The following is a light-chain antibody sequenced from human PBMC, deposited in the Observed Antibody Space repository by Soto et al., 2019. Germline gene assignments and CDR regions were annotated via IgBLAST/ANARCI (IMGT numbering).Light chain of an antibody. CDR1: RSVSTN. CDR3: QRYDQTVPPVT. Sequence: TQSPAIVSVSPGERATLSCRASRSVSTNLAWYQHKHGQPPRLLIYGSSTRVTDIPPRFSGSGSGTEFTLTINYLRSEDFGVYYCQRYDQTVPPVTFGGGTKVEI. J-gene: IGKJ4*01. CDR2: GSS. V-gene: IGKV3-15*01.